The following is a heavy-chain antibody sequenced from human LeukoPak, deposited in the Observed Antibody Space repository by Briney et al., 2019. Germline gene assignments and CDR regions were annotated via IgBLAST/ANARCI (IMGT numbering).Heavy chain of an antibody. V-gene: IGHV4-31*03. Sequence: PSQTLSLTCTVSGGFISSGGYYWSWIRQHPGKGLEWIGYIYYSGSTYYNPSLKSRVTISVDTSKNQFSLKLSSVTAADTAVYYCARDQLAARYAFDIWGQGTMVTVSS. CDR2: IYYSGST. CDR1: GGFISSGGYY. CDR3: ARDQLAARYAFDI. D-gene: IGHD6-6*01. J-gene: IGHJ3*02.